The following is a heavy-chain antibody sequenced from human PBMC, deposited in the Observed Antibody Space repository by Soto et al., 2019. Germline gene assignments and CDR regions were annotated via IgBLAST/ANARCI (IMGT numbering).Heavy chain of an antibody. D-gene: IGHD3-10*02. J-gene: IGHJ4*02. V-gene: IGHV3-7*01. CDR2: IKRDASEK. CDR1: GFAFGNYW. Sequence: EVQLVESGGGLVQPGGSLRLSCAASGFAFGNYWMSWVRQVPGKGLEWLGTIKRDASEKKYVDSVRGRFTMSRDNAKNSLYLQMDSLRGDDTAVYYCARDSGYCSASSVNHYLDYWCQGTLVIVSS. CDR3: ARDSGYCSASSVNHYLDY.